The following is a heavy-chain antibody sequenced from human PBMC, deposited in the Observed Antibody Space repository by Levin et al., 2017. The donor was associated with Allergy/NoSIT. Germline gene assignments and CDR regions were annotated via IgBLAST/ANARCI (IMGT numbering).Heavy chain of an antibody. Sequence: SETLSLTCTVSGGSISSGDYYWSWIRQPPGKGLEWIGYIYYSGSTYYNPSLKSRVTISVDTSKNQFSLKLSSVTAADTAVYYCARVLGTTHDAFDIWGQGTMVTVSS. CDR2: IYYSGST. CDR1: GGSISSGDYY. CDR3: ARVLGTTHDAFDI. V-gene: IGHV4-30-4*01. D-gene: IGHD4-17*01. J-gene: IGHJ3*02.